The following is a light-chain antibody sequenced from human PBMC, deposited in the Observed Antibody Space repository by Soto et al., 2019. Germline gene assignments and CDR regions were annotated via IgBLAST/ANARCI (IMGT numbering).Light chain of an antibody. CDR2: LNSDGSH. CDR1: SGHSSYA. Sequence: QLVLTQSPSASASLGASVKLTCTLSSGHSSYAIAWHQQQPEKGTRYLMKLNSDGSHSKGDGIPDRFSGSSSGAERYLTISSLQSEDEADYYCQTWGTGLNWVFGGGTKVTVL. CDR3: QTWGTGLNWV. V-gene: IGLV4-69*01. J-gene: IGLJ3*02.